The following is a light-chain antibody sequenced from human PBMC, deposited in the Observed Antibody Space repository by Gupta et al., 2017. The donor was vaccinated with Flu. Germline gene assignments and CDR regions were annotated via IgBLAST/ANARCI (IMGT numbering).Light chain of an antibody. CDR3: QHRADWPPYT. Sequence: VLTQSPAPLSLSPGERATLSCRASQSVSNYLAWYQKKPGQAPRLLIYDASIRATGIPARFSGSGSGTDFTLTISSLESEDFAVYYCQHRADWPPYTFGQGTKLEIK. CDR1: QSVSNY. CDR2: DAS. J-gene: IGKJ2*01. V-gene: IGKV3-11*01.